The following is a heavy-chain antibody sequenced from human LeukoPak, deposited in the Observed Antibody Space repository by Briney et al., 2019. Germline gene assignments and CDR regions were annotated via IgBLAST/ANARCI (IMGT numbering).Heavy chain of an antibody. CDR3: ARRASGCFY. CDR2: FYPGDSET. CDR1: GSSFTSYW. Sequence: RGEPLKFSCQASGSSFTSYWIGGVRQLPGKGLEWMGIFYPGDSETSSNTSFQGQATSSANKSITPAFLQWSRLAATTTAFFYGARRASGCFYWGERTRVTVSS. V-gene: IGHV5-51*01. D-gene: IGHD3-22*01. J-gene: IGHJ4*02.